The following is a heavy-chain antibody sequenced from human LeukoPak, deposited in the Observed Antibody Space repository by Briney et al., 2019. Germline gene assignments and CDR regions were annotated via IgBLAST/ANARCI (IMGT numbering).Heavy chain of an antibody. CDR2: ISSSSSYI. CDR3: ARDYRRVAAADPYYYYYMDV. J-gene: IGHJ6*03. D-gene: IGHD6-13*01. V-gene: IGHV3-21*04. Sequence: GGSLRLSCAASGFTFSSYSMNWVRQAPGKGLEWVSSISSSSSYIYYADSVKGRFTISRDNAKNSLYLQMNSLRAEDTAVYYCARDYRRVAAADPYYYYYMDVWGKGTTVTVSS. CDR1: GFTFSSYS.